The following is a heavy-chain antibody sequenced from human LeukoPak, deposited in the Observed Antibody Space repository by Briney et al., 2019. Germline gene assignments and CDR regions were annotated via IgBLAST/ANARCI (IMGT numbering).Heavy chain of an antibody. V-gene: IGHV1-69*01. CDR3: AREGPKCSTSCYTFDY. D-gene: IGHD2-2*02. CDR2: IIPIFGTA. CDR1: GGTFSSYA. J-gene: IGHJ4*02. Sequence: GASVKVSCKASGGTFSSYAISWVRQAPGQGLEWMGGIIPIFGTANYAQKFQGRVTITADESTSTAYMELSSLRSEDTAVYYCAREGPKCSTSCYTFDYWGQGTLVTVSS.